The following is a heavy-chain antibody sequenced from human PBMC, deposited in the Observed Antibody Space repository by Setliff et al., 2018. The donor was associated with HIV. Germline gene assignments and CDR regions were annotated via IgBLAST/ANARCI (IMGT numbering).Heavy chain of an antibody. CDR3: ARGFVLRFLEWSMPDAFDI. J-gene: IGHJ3*02. D-gene: IGHD3-3*01. Sequence: GGSLRLSCVASGFTFNNYNMNWVRQAPGKGLEWVSYVSRTSSYIYYADSLKGRFTISRDNAKNSLYLQMNSLTAEDTAVYYCARGFVLRFLEWSMPDAFDIWGQGTMVTVSS. CDR2: VSRTSSYI. CDR1: GFTFNNYN. V-gene: IGHV3-21*05.